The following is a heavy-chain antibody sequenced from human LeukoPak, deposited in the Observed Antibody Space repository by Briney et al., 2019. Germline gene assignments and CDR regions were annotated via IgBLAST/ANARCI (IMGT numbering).Heavy chain of an antibody. CDR2: ISAYNGNT. D-gene: IGHD6-19*01. V-gene: IGHV1-18*04. J-gene: IGHJ4*02. CDR1: GYTFTSYY. CDR3: ARDRGAGYTSGWYGTDLDY. Sequence: ASVKVSCKASGYTFTSYYMHWVRQAPGQGLEWMGWISAYNGNTNYAQNLQGRVTMTTDTSTSTAYMELRSLRSDDTAVYYCARDRGAGYTSGWYGTDLDYWGQGTLVTVSS.